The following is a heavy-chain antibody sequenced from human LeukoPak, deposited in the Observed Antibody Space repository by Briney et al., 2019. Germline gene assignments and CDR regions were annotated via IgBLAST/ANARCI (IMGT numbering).Heavy chain of an antibody. CDR3: ARDERYGDYGDIDY. D-gene: IGHD4-17*01. V-gene: IGHV1-18*01. J-gene: IGHJ4*02. Sequence: ASVKVSCKASGYTFTSYGISWVRQAPGQGLEWMGWISAYNGNTNYAQKLQVRVTMTTDTSTSTAYMELRSLRSDDTAVYYCARDERYGDYGDIDYWGQGTLVTVSS. CDR1: GYTFTSYG. CDR2: ISAYNGNT.